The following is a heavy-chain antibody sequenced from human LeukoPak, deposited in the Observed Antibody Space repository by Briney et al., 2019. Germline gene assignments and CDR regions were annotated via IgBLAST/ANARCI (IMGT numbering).Heavy chain of an antibody. CDR3: AREGFGELSAGAFDI. V-gene: IGHV3-21*01. D-gene: IGHD3-10*01. Sequence: GGSLRLSCAASGFTFSTYSMNWVRQAPGKGPEWVSSMSSTSIYIYYTDSVKGRFTISRDNAKNTLYLQMNSLRAEDTAVYYCAREGFGELSAGAFDIWGQGTMVTVSS. J-gene: IGHJ3*02. CDR2: MSSTSIYI. CDR1: GFTFSTYS.